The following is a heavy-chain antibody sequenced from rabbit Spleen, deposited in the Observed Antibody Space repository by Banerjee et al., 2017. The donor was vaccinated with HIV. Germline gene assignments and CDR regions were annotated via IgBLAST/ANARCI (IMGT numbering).Heavy chain of an antibody. Sequence: QLKETGGGLVQPGGSLKLSCKASGFDFNSYYMSWVRQAPGKGLEWIGYIDPLFGSAYYASWVNGRFSISRENTQNTVSLQLNSLTAADTATYFCAREEDGSGGGYELWGPGTLVTVS. CDR3: AREEDGSGGGYEL. V-gene: IGHV1S7*01. CDR1: GFDFNSYY. J-gene: IGHJ4*01. D-gene: IGHD1-1*01. CDR2: IDPLFGSA.